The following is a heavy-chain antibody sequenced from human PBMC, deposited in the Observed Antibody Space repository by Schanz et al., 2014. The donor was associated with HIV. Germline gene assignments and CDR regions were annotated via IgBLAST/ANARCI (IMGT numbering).Heavy chain of an antibody. V-gene: IGHV4-59*12. Sequence: QVQLVESGGGVVRPGRSLRLSCAASGFTFKTYWMSWLRQSPRKGLEWIGYFYYSGDTNYNPSLKSRVTISLDTSKNHFSLKLSSVTAADTAIYYCARGIHSDGMDVWGQGITVTVSS. CDR1: GFTFKTYW. CDR2: FYYSGDT. J-gene: IGHJ6*02. CDR3: ARGIHSDGMDV.